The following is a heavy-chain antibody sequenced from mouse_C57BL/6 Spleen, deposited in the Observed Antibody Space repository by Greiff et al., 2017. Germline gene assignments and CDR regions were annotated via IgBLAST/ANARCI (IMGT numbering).Heavy chain of an antibody. CDR1: GFTFSSYA. J-gene: IGHJ4*01. D-gene: IGHD2-4*01. CDR3: ARDLDDDDEDYAMED. Sequence: EVMLVESGGGLVKPGGSLKLSCAASGFTFSSYAMSWVRQTPEKRLEWVATISDGGSYTYYPDNVKGRFTISRDNAKNNLYLQMSHLKSEDTAMYYCARDLDDDDEDYAMEDGGQGTSVTGSS. CDR2: ISDGGSYT. V-gene: IGHV5-4*01.